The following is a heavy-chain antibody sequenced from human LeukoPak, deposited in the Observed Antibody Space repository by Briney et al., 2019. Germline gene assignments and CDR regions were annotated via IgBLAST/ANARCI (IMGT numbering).Heavy chain of an antibody. Sequence: SETLSLACTVSGGSINNYYWSWIRQPAGKGLEWIGRIYTSGSTNYNPSLKSRVTISVDTSKNQFSLKLSSVTAADTAVYYCARGRATSLWRVIRYYMDVWGKGTTVTVSS. CDR2: IYTSGST. V-gene: IGHV4-4*07. CDR3: ARGRATSLWRVIRYYMDV. CDR1: GGSINNYY. J-gene: IGHJ6*03. D-gene: IGHD1-26*01.